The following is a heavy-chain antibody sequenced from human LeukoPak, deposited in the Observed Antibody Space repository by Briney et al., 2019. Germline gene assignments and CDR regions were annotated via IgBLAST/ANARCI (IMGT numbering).Heavy chain of an antibody. J-gene: IGHJ4*02. CDR1: GYSFTTYW. V-gene: IGHV5-51*01. D-gene: IGHD1-26*01. Sequence: GESLKISCKGSGYSFTTYWIGWVRQMPGKGLEWMGIIYPGDSNTRYSPSFQGQVTISVDKSISTAYLQWSSLKASDTAIYYCARLSPGVGATAEFWGQGTLVTVSS. CDR3: ARLSPGVGATAEF. CDR2: IYPGDSNT.